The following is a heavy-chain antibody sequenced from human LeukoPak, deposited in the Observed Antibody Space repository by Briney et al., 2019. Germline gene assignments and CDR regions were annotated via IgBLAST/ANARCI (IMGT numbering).Heavy chain of an antibody. CDR2: INHSGST. Sequence: SETLSLTCAVYGGSFSGYYWSWIRQPPGKGLEWIGEINHSGSTNYNPSLKSRVTISVDTSKNQFSLKLSSVTAADTAVYYCARARGVRGVIIIYYYMDVWGKGTTVTVSS. CDR1: GGSFSGYY. J-gene: IGHJ6*03. CDR3: ARARGVRGVIIIYYYMDV. D-gene: IGHD3-10*01. V-gene: IGHV4-34*01.